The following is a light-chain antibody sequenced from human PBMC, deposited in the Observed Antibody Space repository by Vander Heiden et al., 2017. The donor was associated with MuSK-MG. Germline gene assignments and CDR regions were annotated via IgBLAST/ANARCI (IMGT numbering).Light chain of an antibody. V-gene: IGLV2-14*01. CDR2: GVS. CDR1: SSDVGGYNY. J-gene: IGLJ3*02. CDR3: SSYTSSSTLDWV. Sequence: QSALTQPASVSGSPGQSTTIPCTGPSSDVGGYNYGSWYQQHPGKAPKLMIYGVSNRPSGVSNRFSGSKSGNTASLTISGLQAEDEADYYCSSYTSSSTLDWVFGGGTKLTVL.